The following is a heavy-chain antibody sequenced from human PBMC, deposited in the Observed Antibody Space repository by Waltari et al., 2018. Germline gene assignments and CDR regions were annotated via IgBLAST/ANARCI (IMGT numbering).Heavy chain of an antibody. J-gene: IGHJ5*02. CDR2: IYTSGST. Sequence: QVQLQESGPGLVKPSQTLSLTCTVSGGSISSGSYYWSWIRQPAGKGLEWIGYIYTSGSTNYSPSLKSRVTISVDTSKNQFSLKLSSVTAADTAVYYCARDRYYGSGSYSRFDPWGQGTLVTVSS. CDR3: ARDRYYGSGSYSRFDP. V-gene: IGHV4-61*09. CDR1: GGSISSGSYY. D-gene: IGHD3-10*01.